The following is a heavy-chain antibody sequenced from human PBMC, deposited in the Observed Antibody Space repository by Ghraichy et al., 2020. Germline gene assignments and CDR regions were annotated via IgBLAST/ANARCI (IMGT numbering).Heavy chain of an antibody. CDR2: FDPEDGET. V-gene: IGHV1-24*01. CDR1: GYTLTKLS. J-gene: IGHJ4*02. Sequence: ASVKVSCKVSGYTLTKLSMHWVRQAPGQGLEWMGGFDPEDGETIYAQKFQGRVTMTEDTSTDTAYMELSSLRSEDTAVYYCATSSPLANWEEYYFDYWGQGTLVTVSS. D-gene: IGHD7-27*01. CDR3: ATSSPLANWEEYYFDY.